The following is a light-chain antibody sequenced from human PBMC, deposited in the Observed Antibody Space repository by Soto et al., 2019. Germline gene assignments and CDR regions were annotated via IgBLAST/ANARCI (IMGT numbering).Light chain of an antibody. CDR2: GAS. CDR1: QSVSSRY. CDR3: QQYGSSPTWT. V-gene: IGKV3-20*01. J-gene: IGKJ1*01. Sequence: EIVWTQSPGTLSLSPGERATLSCRASQSVSSRYLAWYQLKPGQAPRHLIYGASSRATGIPDRFSGSGSGTDFTLTISRLEPEDFAVYYCQQYGSSPTWTFGQGTKVEIK.